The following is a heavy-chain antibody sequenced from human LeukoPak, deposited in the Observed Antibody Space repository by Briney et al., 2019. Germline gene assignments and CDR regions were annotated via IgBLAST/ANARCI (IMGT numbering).Heavy chain of an antibody. Sequence: SETLSLTCAVYGGSFSGYYWSWIRQPPGKGLEWIGEINHSGSTNYNPSLKSRVTISVDTSKNQFSLKLSSVTAADTAVYYCASLRYRSSTSCPLGYWGQGTLVTVSS. J-gene: IGHJ4*02. CDR3: ASLRYRSSTSCPLGY. CDR2: INHSGST. D-gene: IGHD2-2*01. CDR1: GGSFSGYY. V-gene: IGHV4-34*01.